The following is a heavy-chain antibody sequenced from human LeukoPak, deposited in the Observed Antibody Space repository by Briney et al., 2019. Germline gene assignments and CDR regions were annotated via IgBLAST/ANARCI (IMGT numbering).Heavy chain of an antibody. CDR2: ICDSGGST. Sequence: GGSLRLSCAASGFTFSNYDMSWVRHAPGEGLEWVSSICDSGGSTYYADSVKGRFTISRDNSKNTLYLQMTNLRAADTAVYYCAKDLSRAVAADWFDPWDQGSLVTVSS. J-gene: IGHJ5*02. CDR1: GFTFSNYD. V-gene: IGHV3-23*01. CDR3: AKDLSRAVAADWFDP. D-gene: IGHD6-19*01.